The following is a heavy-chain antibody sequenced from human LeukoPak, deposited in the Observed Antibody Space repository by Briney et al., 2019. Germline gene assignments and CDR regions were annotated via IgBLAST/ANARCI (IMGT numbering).Heavy chain of an antibody. D-gene: IGHD3-3*01. V-gene: IGHV3-72*01. J-gene: IGHJ6*02. CDR2: TRNKANSYTT. Sequence: PGGSLRLSCAASGFTFSDHYMDWVRQAPGEGLEWVGRTRNKANSYTTEYAASVKGRFTISRDDSKNSLYLQMNSLKTEDTAVYYCAREYYDFWSGYYYYYYGMDVWGQGTTVTVSS. CDR3: AREYYDFWSGYYYYYYGMDV. CDR1: GFTFSDHY.